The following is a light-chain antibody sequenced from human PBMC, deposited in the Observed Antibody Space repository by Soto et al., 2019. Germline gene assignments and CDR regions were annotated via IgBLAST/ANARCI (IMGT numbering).Light chain of an antibody. CDR1: QSVISRN. J-gene: IGKJ5*01. CDR2: GAS. Sequence: EIVLTQSPGTLSLSPGERATLSCRASQSVISRNLAWYQQNPGQAPRLLIYGASSRATGIPDRFSGSGSGTDFTLTISRLEPEDFAVYYCQQYGSSPQPITFGQGTRLEIK. V-gene: IGKV3-20*01. CDR3: QQYGSSPQPIT.